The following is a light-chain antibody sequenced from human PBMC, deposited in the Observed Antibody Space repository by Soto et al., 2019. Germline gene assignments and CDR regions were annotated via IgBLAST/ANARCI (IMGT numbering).Light chain of an antibody. CDR3: HQCNAWPLFT. J-gene: IGKJ5*01. CDR2: GAS. Sequence: EIVMTQSPATLSVSPGERVTLSCRASQSVSCLAWYQHKPGQPPRLLIFGASTTATGIPARCSGSGSGTDFSLTISSRQSEDSAVNYCHQCNAWPLFTFGRGTRLEIK. CDR1: QSVSC. V-gene: IGKV3-15*01.